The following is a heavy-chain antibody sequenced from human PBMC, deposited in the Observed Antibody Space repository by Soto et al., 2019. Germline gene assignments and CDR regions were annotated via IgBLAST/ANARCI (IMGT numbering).Heavy chain of an antibody. V-gene: IGHV4-39*01. D-gene: IGHD2-15*01. CDR3: ARHSPYCSGGSCYSDWFDP. Sequence: PWETLSLTCTVSGGSISSSSYYWGWIRQPPGKGLEWIGSIYYSGSTYYNPSLKSRVTISVDTSKNQFSLKLSSVTAADTAVYYCARHSPYCSGGSCYSDWFDPWGQGTLVTVSS. J-gene: IGHJ5*02. CDR1: GGSISSSSYY. CDR2: IYYSGST.